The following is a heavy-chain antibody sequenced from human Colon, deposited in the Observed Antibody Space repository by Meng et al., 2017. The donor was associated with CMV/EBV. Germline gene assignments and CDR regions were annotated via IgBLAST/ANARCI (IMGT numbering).Heavy chain of an antibody. D-gene: IGHD2-2*01. Sequence: GGSLRLSCAASGFTFRNHAMSWVRQAPGKGLEWVSVIYAGGRSTYFADSVKGRFIISRDDSKNTLYMEMNSLRAEDTALYYCARGYCRSASCYRNPWVVWAFDIWGQGTMVTVSS. CDR3: ARGYCRSASCYRNPWVVWAFDI. V-gene: IGHV3-23*03. J-gene: IGHJ3*02. CDR2: IYAGGRST. CDR1: GFTFRNHA.